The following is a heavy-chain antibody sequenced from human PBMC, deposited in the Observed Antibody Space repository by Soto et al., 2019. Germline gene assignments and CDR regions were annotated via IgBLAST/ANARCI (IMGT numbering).Heavy chain of an antibody. D-gene: IGHD2-15*01. CDR2: ISYDGSNK. Sequence: QVQLVESGGGVVQPGRSLRLSCAASGFTFSSYGMHWVRQAPGKRLEWVAVISYDGSNKYYADSVKDRFTISRDNSKNTLYLQMHSLRAEDTAVYYCAKDRRKVVVAAPFDYWGQGTLVTVSS. CDR3: AKDRRKVVVAAPFDY. V-gene: IGHV3-30*18. J-gene: IGHJ4*02. CDR1: GFTFSSYG.